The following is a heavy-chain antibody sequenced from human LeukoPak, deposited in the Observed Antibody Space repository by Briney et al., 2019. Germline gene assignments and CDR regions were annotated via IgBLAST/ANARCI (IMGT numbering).Heavy chain of an antibody. CDR1: GGSISSYY. CDR3: AREGGYCSGGSCPFDP. CDR2: IYYSGST. J-gene: IGHJ5*02. V-gene: IGHV4-59*01. Sequence: SETLSLTCTVSGGSISSYYWSWIRQPPGKGLEWIGYIYYSGSTNYNPSLKSRVTISVDTSKNQFSLKLSSVTAADTAVYYCAREGGYCSGGSCPFDPWGQGTLVTVSS. D-gene: IGHD2-15*01.